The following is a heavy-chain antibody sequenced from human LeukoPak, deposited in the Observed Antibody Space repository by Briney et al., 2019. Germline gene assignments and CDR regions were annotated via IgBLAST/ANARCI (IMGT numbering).Heavy chain of an antibody. D-gene: IGHD6-13*01. Sequence: SETLSLTCTVSGGSISSSGYYWGWIRQPPGKGLEWIGSIYHSGSTYYNPSLKSRVTISVDTSKNQFSLKLSSVTAADTAVYYCARVGIAAAAWGQGTLVTVSS. CDR1: GGSISSSGYY. CDR2: IYHSGST. J-gene: IGHJ5*02. V-gene: IGHV4-39*07. CDR3: ARVGIAAAA.